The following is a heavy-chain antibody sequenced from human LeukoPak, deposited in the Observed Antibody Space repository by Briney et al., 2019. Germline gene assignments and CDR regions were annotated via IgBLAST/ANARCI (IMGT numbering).Heavy chain of an antibody. V-gene: IGHV4-34*01. CDR3: ARGTGQLDLRIADWFDP. CDR1: GVSISSYY. CDR2: INHSGST. Sequence: SETLSLTCTVSGVSISSYYWSWIRQPPGKGLEWIGEINHSGSTNYIPSLKSRVTISVDTSKNQFSLRLSSVTAADTAVYYCARGTGQLDLRIADWFDPWGQGTLVTVSS. D-gene: IGHD1-7*01. J-gene: IGHJ5*02.